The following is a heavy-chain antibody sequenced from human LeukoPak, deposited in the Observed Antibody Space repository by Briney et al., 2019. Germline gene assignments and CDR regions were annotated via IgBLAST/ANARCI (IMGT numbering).Heavy chain of an antibody. CDR3: AKSESSGWPIDAFDI. V-gene: IGHV3-9*03. J-gene: IGHJ3*02. D-gene: IGHD6-19*01. CDR2: ISWNSSSI. CDR1: GFTFDDYA. Sequence: GRSLRLSCAASGFTFDDYAMHWVRQAPGKGPEWVSGISWNSSSIGYADPVKGRFTISRDNAKNSLYLQMNSLRAEDMALYYCAKSESSGWPIDAFDIWGQGTMVTVSS.